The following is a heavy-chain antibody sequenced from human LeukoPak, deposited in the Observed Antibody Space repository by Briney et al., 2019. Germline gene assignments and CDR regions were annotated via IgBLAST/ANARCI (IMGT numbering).Heavy chain of an antibody. CDR2: IYHSGST. CDR3: ARGAAGSPLNWFDP. CDR1: GGSISSGGYS. Sequence: RSETLSLTCTVSGGSISSGGYSWSWIRQPPGKGLEWIGYIYHSGSTYYNPSLKSRVTISVDRSKNQYSLKLSSVTAADTAVYYCARGAAGSPLNWFDPWGQGTLVTVSS. V-gene: IGHV4-30-2*01. D-gene: IGHD6-13*01. J-gene: IGHJ5*02.